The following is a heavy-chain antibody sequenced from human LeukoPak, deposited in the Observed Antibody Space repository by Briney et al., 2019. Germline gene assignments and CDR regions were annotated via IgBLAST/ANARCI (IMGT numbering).Heavy chain of an antibody. D-gene: IGHD6-13*01. CDR3: AKDGRTYGYSSSWYLFFY. V-gene: IGHV3-23*01. Sequence: GGSLRLSCAASGFTFISYAMSWVRQAPGKGLEWVSAISGSGGSTYYADSVKGRFTISRDNSKNTLYLQMNSLRAEDTAVYYCAKDGRTYGYSSSWYLFFYWGQGTLVTVSS. J-gene: IGHJ4*02. CDR1: GFTFISYA. CDR2: ISGSGGST.